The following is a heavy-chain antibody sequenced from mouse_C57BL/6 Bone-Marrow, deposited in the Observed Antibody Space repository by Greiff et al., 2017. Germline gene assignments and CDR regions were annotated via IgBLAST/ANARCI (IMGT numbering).Heavy chain of an antibody. V-gene: IGHV1-50*01. CDR3: SPYYGSSLAWFAY. Sequence: QVQLQQPGAELVKPGASVKLSCKASGYTFTSYWMQWVKQRPGQGLEWIGEIDPSDSYTNYNQKFKGKATLTVDTSSSTAYRQLSSLTSEDSAVYYCSPYYGSSLAWFAYWGQGTLVTVSA. CDR1: GYTFTSYW. CDR2: IDPSDSYT. D-gene: IGHD1-1*01. J-gene: IGHJ3*01.